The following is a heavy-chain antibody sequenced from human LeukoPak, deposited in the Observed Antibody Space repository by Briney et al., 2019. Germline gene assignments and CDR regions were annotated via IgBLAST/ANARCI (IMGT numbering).Heavy chain of an antibody. V-gene: IGHV5-51*01. Sequence: KKPGESLKISCKGSGSTFTNNWIAWVRQMPGKGLEWMGIIYPGDSDTRYSPPFQGQVTISADKSVTTAYLQWSSLKASDTAMYYCALGAVRGLHAFDIWGQGTMVTVSS. CDR1: GSTFTNNW. CDR3: ALGAVRGLHAFDI. D-gene: IGHD3-10*01. CDR2: IYPGDSDT. J-gene: IGHJ3*02.